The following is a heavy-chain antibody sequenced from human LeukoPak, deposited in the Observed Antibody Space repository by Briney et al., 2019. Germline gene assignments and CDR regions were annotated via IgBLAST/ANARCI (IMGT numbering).Heavy chain of an antibody. CDR1: GGSISSYY. V-gene: IGHV4-34*01. J-gene: IGHJ4*02. Sequence: PSETLSLTCTVSGGSISSYYWSWIRQPPGKGLEWIGEINHSGSTNYNPSLKSRVTISVDTSKNQFSLKLSSVTAADTAVYYCARGFRRPRGYSGYDNDYWGQGTLVTVSS. D-gene: IGHD5-12*01. CDR2: INHSGST. CDR3: ARGFRRPRGYSGYDNDY.